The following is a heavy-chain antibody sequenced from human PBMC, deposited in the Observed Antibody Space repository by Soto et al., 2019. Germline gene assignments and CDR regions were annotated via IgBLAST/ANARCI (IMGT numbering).Heavy chain of an antibody. CDR2: ISAYNGNT. D-gene: IGHD3-22*01. V-gene: IGHV1-18*04. CDR3: ARVSDDSSGYYYFDY. CDR1: GYTFTSYG. J-gene: IGHJ4*02. Sequence: ASVKVSCKASGYTFTSYGISWVRQAPGQGLEWMGWISAYNGNTNYAQKLPGRVTMTTDTSTSTAYMELRSLRSDDTAVYYCARVSDDSSGYYYFDYWGQGTLVTVSS.